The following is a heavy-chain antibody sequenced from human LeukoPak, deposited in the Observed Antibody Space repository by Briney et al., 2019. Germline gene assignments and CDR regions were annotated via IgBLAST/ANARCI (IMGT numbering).Heavy chain of an antibody. CDR2: INYNGAIT. V-gene: IGHV3-20*04. CDR1: GFTFVDYG. CDR3: ARDRLGPSFSVSHFDL. Sequence: PGGSLRLSCATFGFTFVDYGLSWVRRAPGKGLEWLCAINYNGAITDYADSVKGRFTISRDNAKNSLFLRMDRPRAEDAAFYYWARDRLGPSFSVSHFDLWGQGTLVTVSS. J-gene: IGHJ4*02. D-gene: IGHD3-3*02.